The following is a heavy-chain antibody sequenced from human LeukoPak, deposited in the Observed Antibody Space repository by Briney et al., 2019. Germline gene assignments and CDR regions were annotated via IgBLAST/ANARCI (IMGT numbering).Heavy chain of an antibody. V-gene: IGHV4-39*07. CDR1: GGSISSSSYY. CDR2: IYYSGST. J-gene: IGHJ5*02. CDR3: ARESAPLNWFDP. Sequence: SETLSLTCTVSGGSISSSSYYGGWIRQPPGKGLEWIGSIYYSGSTYYNPSLKSRVTISVDTSKNQFSLKLSSVTAADTAVYYCARESAPLNWFDPWGQGTLVTVSS. D-gene: IGHD6-6*01.